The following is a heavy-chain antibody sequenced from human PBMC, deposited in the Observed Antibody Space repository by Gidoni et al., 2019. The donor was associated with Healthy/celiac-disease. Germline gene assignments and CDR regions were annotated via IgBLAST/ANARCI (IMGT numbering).Heavy chain of an antibody. V-gene: IGHV1-18*04. CDR1: YG. CDR2: ISAYNGNT. CDR3: ASQETSSGWYAPFDY. Sequence: YGISWVRQAPGQGLEWMGWISAYNGNTNYAQKLQGRVTMTTDTSTSTAYMELRSLRSDDTAVYYCASQETSSGWYAPFDYWGQGTLVTVSS. J-gene: IGHJ4*02. D-gene: IGHD6-19*01.